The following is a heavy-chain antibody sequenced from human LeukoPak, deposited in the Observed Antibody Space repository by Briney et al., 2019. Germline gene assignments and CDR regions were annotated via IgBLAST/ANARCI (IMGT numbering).Heavy chain of an antibody. D-gene: IGHD3-22*01. CDR2: IYYSGST. Sequence: SQTLSLTCTVSGGSISSGGYYWSWIRQHPGKGLEWIGYIYYSGSTYYNPSLKSRVTISVDTSKNQFSLKLSSVTAADTAVYYCARDTTGANYYDSSGYSRTWFDPWGQGTLVTVSS. J-gene: IGHJ5*02. CDR1: GGSISSGGYY. V-gene: IGHV4-31*03. CDR3: ARDTTGANYYDSSGYSRTWFDP.